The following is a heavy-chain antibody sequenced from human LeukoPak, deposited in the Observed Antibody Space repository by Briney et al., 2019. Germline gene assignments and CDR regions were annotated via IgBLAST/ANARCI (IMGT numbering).Heavy chain of an antibody. J-gene: IGHJ2*01. V-gene: IGHV1-46*01. CDR1: GYTFTSYY. CDR3: ARGSSSGWSGYWYFDL. Sequence: ASVKVSCKASGYTFTSYYMHWVRQAPGQGLEWMGIINPSGGSTSHAQKFQDRVTKTRDTSTSTVYMELSSLRSEDTAVYYCARGSSSGWSGYWYFDLWGRGTLITVSS. D-gene: IGHD6-19*01. CDR2: INPSGGST.